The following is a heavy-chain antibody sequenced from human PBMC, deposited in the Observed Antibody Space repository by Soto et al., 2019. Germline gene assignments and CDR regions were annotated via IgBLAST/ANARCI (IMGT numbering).Heavy chain of an antibody. CDR1: GGSISSSNW. V-gene: IGHV4-4*02. CDR3: ARSYCTNGVCYRPLDY. J-gene: IGHJ4*02. D-gene: IGHD2-8*01. Sequence: SETLSLTCAVSGGSISSSNWWSWVRQPPGKGLEWIGEIYHSGSTNYNPSLKGRVTISVDKSKNQFSLKLSSVTAADTAVYYCARSYCTNGVCYRPLDYWGQGTLVTVSS. CDR2: IYHSGST.